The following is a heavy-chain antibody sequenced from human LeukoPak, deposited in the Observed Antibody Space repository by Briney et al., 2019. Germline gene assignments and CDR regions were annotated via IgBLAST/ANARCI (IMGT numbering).Heavy chain of an antibody. CDR1: GGTFSSYA. Sequence: SVKVSCKASGGTFSSYAISWVRQAPGQGLEWMGGIIPIFGTANYAQKFQGRVTITTDESTSTAYMELSSLRSEDTAVYYCARESNYGPRYYYYMDVWGKGTTVTVSS. CDR3: ARESNYGPRYYYYMDV. D-gene: IGHD4-11*01. CDR2: IIPIFGTA. V-gene: IGHV1-69*05. J-gene: IGHJ6*03.